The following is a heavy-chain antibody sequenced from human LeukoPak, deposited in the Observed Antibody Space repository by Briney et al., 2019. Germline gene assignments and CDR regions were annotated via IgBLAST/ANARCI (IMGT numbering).Heavy chain of an antibody. CDR3: ARGMTAIDY. V-gene: IGHV3-53*01. D-gene: IGHD2-21*02. J-gene: IGHJ4*02. CDR2: IYTTGTI. Sequence: PGGSLRLSCAASGFSVNTNYMSWVRQAPGEGLEWVSVIYTTGTIYYADSVKGRFTISRDISKNEVYLQMNSLRAEDTAVYYCARGMTAIDYWGQGTLVTVSS. CDR1: GFSVNTNY.